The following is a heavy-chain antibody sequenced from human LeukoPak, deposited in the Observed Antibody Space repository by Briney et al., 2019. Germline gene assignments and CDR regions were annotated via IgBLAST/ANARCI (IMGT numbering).Heavy chain of an antibody. CDR3: ARGGDQYQLLYWFDP. Sequence: PSETLSLTCTVSGGSISSYYWSWIRQPPGKGLEWIGYIYYSGSTNYNPSPKSRVTISVDTSKNQFSLKLSSVTAADTAVYYCARGGDQYQLLYWFDPWGQGTLVTVSS. V-gene: IGHV4-59*01. CDR1: GGSISSYY. D-gene: IGHD2-2*01. CDR2: IYYSGST. J-gene: IGHJ5*02.